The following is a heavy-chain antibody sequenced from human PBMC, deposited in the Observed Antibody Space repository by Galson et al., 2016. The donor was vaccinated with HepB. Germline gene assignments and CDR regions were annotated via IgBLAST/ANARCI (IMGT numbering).Heavy chain of an antibody. D-gene: IGHD2-15*01. J-gene: IGHJ5*02. Sequence: SETLSLTCSVSGNSITSGFYWGWIRQPPGKGLEWIGSVYHRGSTYYNPSLKSRVTISLDLSKNQFSLRLSSVTAADTAVYYCAGEEADCSGENCYYGNWFDPWGQGALVTVSS. V-gene: IGHV4-38-2*02. CDR1: GNSITSGFY. CDR2: VYHRGST. CDR3: AGEEADCSGENCYYGNWFDP.